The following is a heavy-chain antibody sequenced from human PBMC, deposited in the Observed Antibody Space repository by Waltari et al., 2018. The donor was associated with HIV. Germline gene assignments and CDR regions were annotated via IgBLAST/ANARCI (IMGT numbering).Heavy chain of an antibody. CDR2: ISHSGST. D-gene: IGHD7-27*01. V-gene: IGHV4-38-2*01. Sequence: QVQLQESGPGLVKPSETLSLTCVVSGYSISSGYYWGWVRQPPGKGLEWIGSISHSGSTYYNPALKSRVTISVDTPKNQFSLKLSSVTAADTAVFYCVRYPWGSMDYYAMDVWGQGTTVTVSS. J-gene: IGHJ6*02. CDR1: GYSISSGYY. CDR3: VRYPWGSMDYYAMDV.